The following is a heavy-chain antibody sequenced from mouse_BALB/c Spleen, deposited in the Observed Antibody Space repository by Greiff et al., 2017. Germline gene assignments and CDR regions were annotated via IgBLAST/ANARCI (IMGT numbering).Heavy chain of an antibody. CDR2: IYPGDGDT. CDR1: GYTFTSYW. J-gene: IGHJ1*01. D-gene: IGHD2-4*01. CDR3: ARSGDYVVFDV. V-gene: IGHV1-87*01. Sequence: VQLQQSGAELARPGASVKLSCKASGYTFTSYWMQWVKQRPGQGLEWIGAIYPGDGDTRYTQKFKGKATLTADKSSSTAYMQLSSLASEDSALYYCARSGDYVVFDVWGAGTTVTVSS.